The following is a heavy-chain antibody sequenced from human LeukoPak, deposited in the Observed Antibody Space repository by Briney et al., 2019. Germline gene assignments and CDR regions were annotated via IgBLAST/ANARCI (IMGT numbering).Heavy chain of an antibody. J-gene: IGHJ4*02. Sequence: PGGSLRLSCAASGFTFDDYGMSWVRQAPGKGLEWVSGISGSGGSTYYADSVKGRFTISRDNSKNTLYLQMNSLRAEDTAVYYCAKYSGFDYFDYWGQGTLVTVSS. CDR2: ISGSGGST. D-gene: IGHD6-19*01. V-gene: IGHV3-23*01. CDR1: GFTFDDYG. CDR3: AKYSGFDYFDY.